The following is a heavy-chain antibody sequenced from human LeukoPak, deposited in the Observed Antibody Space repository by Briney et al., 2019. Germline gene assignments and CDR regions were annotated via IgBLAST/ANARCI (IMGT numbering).Heavy chain of an antibody. CDR3: ATNYYGSGPDH. CDR2: ITSDGSST. D-gene: IGHD3-10*01. V-gene: IGHV3-74*01. Sequence: GGSLRLSCAASGFTFSSYWMHWVRQAPGKGLVLVSRITSDGSSTTYADSVKGRFTISRHNAKNTPYLHMNSLRAEDTAVYYCATNYYGSGPDHWGQGTLVTVSS. CDR1: GFTFSSYW. J-gene: IGHJ4*02.